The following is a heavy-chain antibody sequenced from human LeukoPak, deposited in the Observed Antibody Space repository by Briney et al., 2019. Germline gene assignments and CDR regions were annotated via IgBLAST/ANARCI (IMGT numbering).Heavy chain of an antibody. D-gene: IGHD5-18*01. CDR3: AKDWSTAMVTFSGSDY. CDR1: GFTFSNYA. CDR2: ISGGGEGT. V-gene: IGHV3-23*01. Sequence: GGSLRLSCAASGFTFSNYAMNWVRQAPGKGLEWVSGISGGGEGTFYADSVKGRFTISRDNSKNTLYLQMNSLRAEDTAVYYCAKDWSTAMVTFSGSDYWGQGTLVSVSS. J-gene: IGHJ4*02.